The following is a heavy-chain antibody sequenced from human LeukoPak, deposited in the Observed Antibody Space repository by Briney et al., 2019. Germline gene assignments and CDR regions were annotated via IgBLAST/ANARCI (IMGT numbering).Heavy chain of an antibody. D-gene: IGHD2-15*01. CDR2: ISGSGGST. Sequence: PGGSLRHSCAASGFTFCTYAMSSVRQAPRKGLEWGSAISGSGGSTYYADSVKGRFTISRDNSKNTLYLQMNSLRAEDTAVYYCAKGAVGRYCSGGSCYRYFDYWGQGTLATVSS. J-gene: IGHJ4*02. V-gene: IGHV3-23*01. CDR3: AKGAVGRYCSGGSCYRYFDY. CDR1: GFTFCTYA.